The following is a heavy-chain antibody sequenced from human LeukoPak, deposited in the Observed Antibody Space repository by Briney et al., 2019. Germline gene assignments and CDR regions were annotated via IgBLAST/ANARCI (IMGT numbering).Heavy chain of an antibody. J-gene: IGHJ1*01. V-gene: IGHV3-30*18. Sequence: GGSLRLSRAASGSTFSSYGMHWVRQAPGKGLEWVAVISYDGSNKYYADSVKGRFTISRDNSKNTLYLQMNSLRAEDTAVYYCAKDSSHRISSSDFQYFQHWGQGTLVTVSS. CDR3: AKDSSHRISSSDFQYFQH. CDR2: ISYDGSNK. D-gene: IGHD6-13*01. CDR1: GSTFSSYG.